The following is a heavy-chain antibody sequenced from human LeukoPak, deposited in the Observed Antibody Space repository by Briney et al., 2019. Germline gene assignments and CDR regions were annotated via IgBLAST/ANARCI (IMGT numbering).Heavy chain of an antibody. CDR2: INSDGTYT. CDR1: DFIFSSNR. Sequence: GGSLRLSCRASDFIFSSNRMHWVRQGPGKGLVWVSRINSDGTYTSYADSVKGRFTVSRDNAKNTLYLQMNGLRVEDTAVYYRGRGFGTTWGQGTLVTVSS. D-gene: IGHD1-1*01. V-gene: IGHV3-74*01. CDR3: GRGFGTT. J-gene: IGHJ4*02.